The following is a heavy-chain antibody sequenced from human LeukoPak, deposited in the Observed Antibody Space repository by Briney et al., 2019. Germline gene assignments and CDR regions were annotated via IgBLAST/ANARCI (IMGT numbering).Heavy chain of an antibody. CDR1: GFTFSSYS. CDR3: ARGYSYGWFAFDI. J-gene: IGHJ3*02. CDR2: ISSSTTNI. Sequence: GGSLRLSCAASGFTFSSYSMNWVRQAPGKGLEWVSSISSSTTNIYYADSVKGRFTISRDNSKNTLYLQMNSLRAEDTAVYYCARGYSYGWFAFDIWGQGTMVTVSS. V-gene: IGHV3-21*04. D-gene: IGHD5-18*01.